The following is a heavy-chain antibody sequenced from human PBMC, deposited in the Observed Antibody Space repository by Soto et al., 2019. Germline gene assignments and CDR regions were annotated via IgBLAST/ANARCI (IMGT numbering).Heavy chain of an antibody. J-gene: IGHJ5*02. CDR1: GGTFSSYT. V-gene: IGHV1-69*08. Sequence: QVQLVQSGAEVKKPGSSVKVSCKASGGTFSSYTISWVRQAPGQGLEWMGRIIPILGIANYAQKFQGRVTITADKSTSTAYMELSSLRSEDTAVYYWAREGSRAGLPAAMGVCWFDPWGQGTLVTVSS. D-gene: IGHD2-2*01. CDR3: AREGSRAGLPAAMGVCWFDP. CDR2: IIPILGIA.